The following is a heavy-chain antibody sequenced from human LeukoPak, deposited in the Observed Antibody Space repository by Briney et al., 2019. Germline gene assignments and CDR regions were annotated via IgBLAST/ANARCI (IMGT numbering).Heavy chain of an antibody. Sequence: SETLSLTCTVSGGSISSGDYYWSWIRQPPGKVLEWIGYIYYSGSTYYNPSLKSRVTISVDTSKNQFSLKLSSVTAADTAVYYCARCYYYGSGSSRRDWFDPWGQGTLVTVSS. CDR2: IYYSGST. D-gene: IGHD3-10*01. CDR3: ARCYYYGSGSSRRDWFDP. J-gene: IGHJ5*02. V-gene: IGHV4-30-4*01. CDR1: GGSISSGDYY.